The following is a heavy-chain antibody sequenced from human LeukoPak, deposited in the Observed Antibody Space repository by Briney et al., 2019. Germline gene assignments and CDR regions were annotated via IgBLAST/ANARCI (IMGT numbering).Heavy chain of an antibody. Sequence: GASVTVSCKASGYTFTSYGISWVRQTPGQGLEWMGWISAYNGNTNYAQKLQGRVTMTTDTSTSTAYMELRSLRSDDTAVYYCARDRNQWLVFDYWGQGTLVTVST. CDR3: ARDRNQWLVFDY. V-gene: IGHV1-18*01. D-gene: IGHD6-19*01. J-gene: IGHJ4*02. CDR1: GYTFTSYG. CDR2: ISAYNGNT.